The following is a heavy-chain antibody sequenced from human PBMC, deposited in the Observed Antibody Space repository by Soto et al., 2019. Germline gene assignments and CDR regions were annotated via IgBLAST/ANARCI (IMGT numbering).Heavy chain of an antibody. CDR1: GYSFTDYY. CDR2: IAPHRDGT. D-gene: IGHD4-17*01. V-gene: IGHV1-2*02. Sequence: GASVKVSCKASGYSFTDYYMHWIRQAPGQGLEWMGWIAPHRDGTEFAQKFQGRITLTGDTSTSTAYMELKGLTSADTAVYFCARGPYGDNAFDIGGQGTVVTGSS. CDR3: ARGPYGDNAFDI. J-gene: IGHJ3*02.